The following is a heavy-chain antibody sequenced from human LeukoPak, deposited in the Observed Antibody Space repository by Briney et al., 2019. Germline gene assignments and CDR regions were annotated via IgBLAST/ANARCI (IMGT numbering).Heavy chain of an antibody. D-gene: IGHD3-22*01. CDR2: ISSSSSYI. V-gene: IGHV3-21*01. CDR3: ARDEDSSGYCDY. J-gene: IGHJ4*02. CDR1: GFTFSSYS. Sequence: GGSLRLSCAASGFTFSSYSMNWVRQAPGKGLEWVSSISSSSSYIYYADSVKGRFSISRDNAKNSLYLQMNSLRAEDTAVYYCARDEDSSGYCDYWGQGTLVTVSS.